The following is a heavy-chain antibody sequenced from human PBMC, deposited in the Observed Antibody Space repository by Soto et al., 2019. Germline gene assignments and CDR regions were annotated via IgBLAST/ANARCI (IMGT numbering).Heavy chain of an antibody. D-gene: IGHD3-9*01. CDR3: AKVSYDILTGYYTSGYYYYMDV. V-gene: IGHV3-23*01. CDR1: GFTFSSYA. Sequence: GGSLRLSCAASGFTFSSYAMSWVRQAPGRGLEWVSAISGSGGSTYYADSVKGRFTISRDNSKNTLYLQMNSLRAEDTAVYYCAKVSYDILTGYYTSGYYYYMDVWGKGTTVTVSS. CDR2: ISGSGGST. J-gene: IGHJ6*03.